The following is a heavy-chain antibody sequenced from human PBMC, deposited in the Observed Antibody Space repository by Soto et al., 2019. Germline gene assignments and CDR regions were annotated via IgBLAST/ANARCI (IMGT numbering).Heavy chain of an antibody. CDR3: AKIPHSSSWYLAAFDI. V-gene: IGHV3-23*01. D-gene: IGHD6-13*01. J-gene: IGHJ3*02. Sequence: EVQLLESGGGLVQPGGSLRLSCAASGFTFSSYAMSWVRQAPGKGLEWVSAISGSGGSTYYADSVTGRFTISRDNSTNPLYLQMNSLRAEDTAVYYCAKIPHSSSWYLAAFDIWGQGTMVTVSS. CDR1: GFTFSSYA. CDR2: ISGSGGST.